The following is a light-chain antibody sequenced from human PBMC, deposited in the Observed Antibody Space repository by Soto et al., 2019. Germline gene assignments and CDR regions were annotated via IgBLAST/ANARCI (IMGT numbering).Light chain of an antibody. V-gene: IGLV1-40*01. CDR2: GDT. CDR1: SSNIGAGFD. Sequence: QSVLTQPPSVSGAPGQRISISCTGSSSNIGAGFDVFWYQHFPGTAPKLLIHGDTIRPSGVPDRFSGSKSGTSASLAITGLQAEDEADYYCLSYDSSLSGSVFGGVTKVTVL. J-gene: IGLJ2*01. CDR3: LSYDSSLSGSV.